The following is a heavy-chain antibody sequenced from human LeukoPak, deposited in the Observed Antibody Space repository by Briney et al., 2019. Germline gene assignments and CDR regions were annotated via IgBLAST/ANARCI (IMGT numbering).Heavy chain of an antibody. Sequence: ASVKVSCKASGYTFTSYGISWVRQAPGQGLEWMGWISAYNGNTNYAQKLQGRVTMTTDTSTSTAYMELRSLRSDDTAVYYCARDGSRGYSGYDSDYWGQGTLVTVSS. CDR1: GYTFTSYG. CDR3: ARDGSRGYSGYDSDY. CDR2: ISAYNGNT. J-gene: IGHJ4*02. V-gene: IGHV1-18*01. D-gene: IGHD5-12*01.